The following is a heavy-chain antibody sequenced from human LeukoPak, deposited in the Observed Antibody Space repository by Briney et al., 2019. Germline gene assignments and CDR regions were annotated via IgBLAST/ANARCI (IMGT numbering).Heavy chain of an antibody. J-gene: IGHJ3*02. D-gene: IGHD3-3*01. CDR3: TRTYYDFWSGTEGAFDI. V-gene: IGHV3-49*04. CDR1: GFTFGDYA. Sequence: GRSLRLSCTASGFTFGDYAMSWVRQAPGKGLEWVGFIRSKAYGGTTEYAASVKGRFTISRDDSKSIAYLQMNSLKTEDTAVYYCTRTYYDFWSGTEGAFDIWGQGTMVTVSS. CDR2: IRSKAYGGTT.